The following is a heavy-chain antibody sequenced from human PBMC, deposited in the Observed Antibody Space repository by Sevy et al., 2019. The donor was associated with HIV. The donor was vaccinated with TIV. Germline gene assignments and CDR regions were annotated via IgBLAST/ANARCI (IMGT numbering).Heavy chain of an antibody. Sequence: ASVKVSCKASGGTFSSYAISWVRQAPGQGLEWMGGIIPIFGTANYAQKFQGRVTITADESTSTAYMELSSLRSEDTAVYYCARESIVATTGDYWGQGTLVTVSS. CDR2: IIPIFGTA. J-gene: IGHJ4*02. CDR1: GGTFSSYA. V-gene: IGHV1-69*13. D-gene: IGHD5-12*01. CDR3: ARESIVATTGDY.